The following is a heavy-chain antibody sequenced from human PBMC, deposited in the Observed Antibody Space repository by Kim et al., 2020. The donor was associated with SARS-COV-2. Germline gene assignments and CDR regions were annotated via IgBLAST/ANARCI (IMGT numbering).Heavy chain of an antibody. CDR2: N. J-gene: IGHJ4*02. D-gene: IGHD2-15*01. V-gene: IGHV4-39*01. CDR3: ARSWAKQDFDY. Sequence: NYYNPSLKSRVTMSVDTSKKQFSLKLSSVTAADTAVYYCARSWAKQDFDYWGQGTLVTVSS.